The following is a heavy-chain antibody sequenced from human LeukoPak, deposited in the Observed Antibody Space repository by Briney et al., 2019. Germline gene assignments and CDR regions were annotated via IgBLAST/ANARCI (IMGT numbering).Heavy chain of an antibody. Sequence: GGSLRLSCAASGFTFRDYAMTWIRQAPGKGLEWISYIKKRSAATYYADSVAGRFVISRDDAKNSLNLHLTNLRVEDTATYFCARIWSARDWFDPWGQGT. CDR1: GFTFRDYA. CDR3: ARIWSARDWFDP. V-gene: IGHV3-11*01. CDR2: IKKRSAAT. D-gene: IGHD1-1*01. J-gene: IGHJ5*02.